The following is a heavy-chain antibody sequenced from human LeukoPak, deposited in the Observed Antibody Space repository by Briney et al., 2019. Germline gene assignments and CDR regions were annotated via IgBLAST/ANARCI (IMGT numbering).Heavy chain of an antibody. Sequence: ASVKVSCKASGSTFTSDYMHGVRQAPGQGLEWIGIINPSGDSTSYAQKFQGRVTMTEDTSTDTAYMELSSLRSEDTAVYYCATDGDRYGYELDYWGQGTLVTVSS. V-gene: IGHV1-46*01. J-gene: IGHJ4*02. CDR2: INPSGDST. CDR3: ATDGDRYGYELDY. D-gene: IGHD5-18*01. CDR1: GSTFTSDY.